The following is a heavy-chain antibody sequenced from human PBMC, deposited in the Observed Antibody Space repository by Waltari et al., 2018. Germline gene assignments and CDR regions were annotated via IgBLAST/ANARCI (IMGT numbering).Heavy chain of an antibody. CDR2: ISWNSGTI. CDR1: GSTFHGHA. Sequence: EVQLVASGGDLGQPGGSLRTSCAAPGSTFHGHAIQWVVQAPGKGLEWVSRISWNSGTIDYADSVKGRFTISRDNTKRSVYLQMNSLTAEDTALYYCARDMDATEGAFDYWGQGTLVTVSS. J-gene: IGHJ4*02. D-gene: IGHD3-16*01. CDR3: ARDMDATEGAFDY. V-gene: IGHV3-9*01.